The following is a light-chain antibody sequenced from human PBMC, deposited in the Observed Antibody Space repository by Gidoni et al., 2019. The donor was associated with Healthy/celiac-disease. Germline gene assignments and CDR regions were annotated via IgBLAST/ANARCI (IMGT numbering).Light chain of an antibody. CDR1: QSVSSY. Sequence: EIVSTQSPATLSLSPGESATTSCRASQSVSSYLAWYQQKPGQAPRLLIYDASNRATGIPARFSGSGSGTDFTFTISSLEPEDFAVYYCQQRSNWPPLTFGGGTKVEIK. V-gene: IGKV3-11*01. CDR3: QQRSNWPPLT. J-gene: IGKJ4*01. CDR2: DAS.